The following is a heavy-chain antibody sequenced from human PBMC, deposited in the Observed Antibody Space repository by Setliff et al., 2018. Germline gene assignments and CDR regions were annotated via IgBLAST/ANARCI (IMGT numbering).Heavy chain of an antibody. CDR3: ARLAAIPEPGIGILA. CDR2: INPNTGGT. V-gene: IGHV1-2*02. J-gene: IGHJ4*02. Sequence: ASVNVSCKASGYTFTGYHIHWVRQAPGQGLEWMGWINPNTGGTNYAQKFQGRVTLTRDTSIRTSYMELNSLTSDDTAVYYCARLAAIPEPGIGILAWGQGTLVTVSS. D-gene: IGHD2-2*01. CDR1: GYTFTGYH.